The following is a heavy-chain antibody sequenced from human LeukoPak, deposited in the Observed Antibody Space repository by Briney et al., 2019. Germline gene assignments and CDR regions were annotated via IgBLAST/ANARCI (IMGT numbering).Heavy chain of an antibody. CDR1: GFTFSSDA. Sequence: GGSLRLSCAASGFTFSSDAMSWVRQAPGKGLEWVSAISGSGGSTYYADSVKGRFTISRDNSKNTLYLQMNSLRAEDTAVYYCARRYDFWSGYYPTNWFDPWGQGTLVTVSS. J-gene: IGHJ5*02. CDR3: ARRYDFWSGYYPTNWFDP. D-gene: IGHD3-3*01. V-gene: IGHV3-23*01. CDR2: ISGSGGST.